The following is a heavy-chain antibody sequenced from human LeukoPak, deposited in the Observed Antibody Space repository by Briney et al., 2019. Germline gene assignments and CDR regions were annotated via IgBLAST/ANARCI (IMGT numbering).Heavy chain of an antibody. CDR3: AKDNYGGNGALDY. CDR1: GFTFSSYA. J-gene: IGHJ4*02. Sequence: GGSLRLSCAASGFTFSSYAMSWVRQAPGKGLEWVSAISGSGGSTYYADSVKGRFTISRDNSKNTLYLQMNRLRAEDTAVYYCAKDNYGGNGALDYRGEGTLVTVSS. V-gene: IGHV3-23*01. D-gene: IGHD4-23*01. CDR2: ISGSGGST.